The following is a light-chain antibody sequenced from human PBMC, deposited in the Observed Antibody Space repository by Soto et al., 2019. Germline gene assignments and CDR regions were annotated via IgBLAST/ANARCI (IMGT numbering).Light chain of an antibody. CDR1: QSISSY. Sequence: DIQMTQPPSSLSASVGDRATITCRASQSISSYLNWYQQKPVKAPKLLIYAVSSLHSGVPSSFCGSGSGTDFTLTINPPQREYFATYYCQQSYCSPPWTFGQGTKVDIK. J-gene: IGKJ1*01. CDR3: QQSYCSPPWT. CDR2: AVS. V-gene: IGKV1-39*01.